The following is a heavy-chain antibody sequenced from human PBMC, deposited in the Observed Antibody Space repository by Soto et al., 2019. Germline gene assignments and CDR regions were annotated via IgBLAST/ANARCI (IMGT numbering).Heavy chain of an antibody. CDR1: GYTFTSYA. J-gene: IGHJ4*02. CDR2: INAGNGNT. Sequence: ASVKVSSKDSGYTFTSYAMHWVRQAPGQRLEWMGWINAGNGNTKYSQKFQGRVTITRDTSASTAYMELSSLRSEDTVVYYCARGLNGYLHYFDYWGQGTPVTVSS. CDR3: ARGLNGYLHYFDY. V-gene: IGHV1-3*01. D-gene: IGHD5-12*01.